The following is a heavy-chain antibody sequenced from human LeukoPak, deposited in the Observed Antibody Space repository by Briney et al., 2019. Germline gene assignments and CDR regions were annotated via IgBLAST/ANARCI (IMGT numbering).Heavy chain of an antibody. CDR1: GGTFSSYA. Sequence: ASVKVSCKAYGGTFSSYAISWVRQAPGQGLEWMGGIIPIFGTANYAQKFQGRVTITADESTSTAYMELSSLRSEDTAVYYCARDPYCSSTSCYTLFDPWGQGTLVTVSS. CDR2: IIPIFGTA. CDR3: ARDPYCSSTSCYTLFDP. J-gene: IGHJ5*02. V-gene: IGHV1-69*01. D-gene: IGHD2-2*02.